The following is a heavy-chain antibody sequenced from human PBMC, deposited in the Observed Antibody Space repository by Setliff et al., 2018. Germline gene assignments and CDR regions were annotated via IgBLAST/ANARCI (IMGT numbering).Heavy chain of an antibody. CDR1: GYTFTSYG. CDR2: ISAYNGNT. V-gene: IGHV1-18*01. CDR3: ARTYCGGDCYPSPFDY. J-gene: IGHJ4*02. D-gene: IGHD2-21*02. Sequence: ASVKVSCKASGYTFTSYGISWVRQAPGQGVEWMGWISAYNGNTNYAQKLQGRVTMTTDTSTSTAYMELRSLRSDDTAVYYCARTYCGGDCYPSPFDYWGQGTLVTVSS.